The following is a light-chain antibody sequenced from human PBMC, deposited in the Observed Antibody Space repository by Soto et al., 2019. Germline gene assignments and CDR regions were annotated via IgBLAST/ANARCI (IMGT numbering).Light chain of an antibody. V-gene: IGKV3-20*01. J-gene: IGKJ1*01. CDR1: KSVGGD. CDR3: QQYGDSLTWK. CDR2: GAS. Sequence: IVLTQSPATLSLTPGQGASLSCRASKSVGGDLVWYQQHPGQAPRLLIYGASSRATGIPDRFSGSGSGTDFTLTIRRLEPEDFAVYYCQQYGDSLTWKFGQGNKVDIK.